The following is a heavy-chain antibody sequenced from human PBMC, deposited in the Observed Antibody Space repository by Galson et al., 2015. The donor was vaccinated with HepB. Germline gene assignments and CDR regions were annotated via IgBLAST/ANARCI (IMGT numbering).Heavy chain of an antibody. J-gene: IGHJ3*02. CDR1: GYTFTGYY. Sequence: SVKVSCKASGYTFTGYYIHWVRQAPGQGLEWMGWINPNGAGTKYAQKFQGRVTMTRDTSTSTAYMELSRLRSDDTAVYYCASGAAAITIVWLGGDACDIWGQGTMGTVSS. CDR2: INPNGAGT. CDR3: ASGAAAITIVWLGGDACDI. D-gene: IGHD3-3*01. V-gene: IGHV1-2*02.